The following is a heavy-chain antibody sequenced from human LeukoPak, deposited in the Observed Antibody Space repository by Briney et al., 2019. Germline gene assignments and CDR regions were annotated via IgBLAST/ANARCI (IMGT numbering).Heavy chain of an antibody. J-gene: IGHJ3*02. CDR2: ISWNSGSI. CDR3: ARDGNYYDSSGSPAFDI. D-gene: IGHD3-22*01. CDR1: GFTFDDYA. Sequence: GGSLRLSCAASGFTFDDYAMHWVRHAPGKGLEWVSGISWNSGSIGYADSVKGRFTISRDNAKNTLYLQMNSLRAEDTAVYYCARDGNYYDSSGSPAFDIWGQGTMVTVSS. V-gene: IGHV3-9*01.